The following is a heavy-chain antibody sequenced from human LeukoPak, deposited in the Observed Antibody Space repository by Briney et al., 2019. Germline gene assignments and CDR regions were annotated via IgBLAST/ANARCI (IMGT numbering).Heavy chain of an antibody. J-gene: IGHJ4*02. CDR1: GGSISSSSYH. CDR3: ARLRVGATGYFDS. Sequence: SETLSLTCTVSGGSISSSSYHWGWIRQPPGKGLEWIGSVYYSGSTYNNPSLKSRVTISVDTSKKQFSLKMSSVTAADTAVYYCARLRVGATGYFDSWGRGTLVTVSS. D-gene: IGHD1-26*01. V-gene: IGHV4-39*01. CDR2: VYYSGST.